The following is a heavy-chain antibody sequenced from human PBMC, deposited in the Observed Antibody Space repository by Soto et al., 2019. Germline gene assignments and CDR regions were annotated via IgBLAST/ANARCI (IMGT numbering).Heavy chain of an antibody. CDR2: INPNTGGT. CDR3: ARALIRFLDWIPENYYYGMDV. J-gene: IGHJ6*02. D-gene: IGHD3-3*01. V-gene: IGHV1-2*02. Sequence: QVQLVQSGAEVKKPGASMKVSCKPSGPTFTAYYIHWVRQAPGQGLEWMGWINPNTGGTNYAQNFQGRVTMTRDTSRRTVYMELSRLRSDDTAVYYCARALIRFLDWIPENYYYGMDVWGQGTTVTVSS. CDR1: GPTFTAYY.